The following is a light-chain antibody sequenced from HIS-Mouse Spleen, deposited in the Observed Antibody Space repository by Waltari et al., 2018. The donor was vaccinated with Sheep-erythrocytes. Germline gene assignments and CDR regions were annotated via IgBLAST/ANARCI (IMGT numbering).Light chain of an antibody. CDR1: QSISSW. Sequence: DIQMTQSPSTLSASVGDRVTITCRASQSISSWLAWYQQKPGKAPKLLIYKASSLESGVPSRFSGSGSGTEFTLTISSLQPDDFATYYCQQANSFPITFGQETRLEIK. V-gene: IGKV1-5*03. CDR3: QQANSFPIT. J-gene: IGKJ5*01. CDR2: KAS.